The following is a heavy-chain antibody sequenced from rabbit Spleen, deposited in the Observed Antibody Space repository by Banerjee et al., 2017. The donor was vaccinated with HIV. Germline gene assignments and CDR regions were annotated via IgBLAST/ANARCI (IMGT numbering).Heavy chain of an antibody. J-gene: IGHJ3*01. Sequence: QEQLVESGGGLVQPEGSLTLTCTASGFSFSSSYYMYWVRQAPGKGLEWIARIDIDDGSTYYASWAKGRFTISKTSSTTVTLQMTSLTAADTATYFCARRYGGTAHFGRLDLWGPGTLVTVS. CDR2: IDIDDGST. CDR3: ARRYGGTAHFGRLDL. V-gene: IGHV1S45*01. CDR1: GFSFSSSYY. D-gene: IGHD4-2*01.